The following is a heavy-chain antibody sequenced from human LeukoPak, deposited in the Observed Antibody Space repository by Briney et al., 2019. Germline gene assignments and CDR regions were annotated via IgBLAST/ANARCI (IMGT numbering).Heavy chain of an antibody. J-gene: IGHJ6*02. Sequence: SETLSLTCTVSGGSLSSYYWSWIRQPPGKGLEWIGYIYYSGSTNCNPSLKSRVTISIDTSKNQFSLKLSSVTAADTAVYYCARNPSITMVRGAYYYYGMDVWGQGTTVTVSS. CDR2: IYYSGST. V-gene: IGHV4-59*08. CDR3: ARNPSITMVRGAYYYYGMDV. CDR1: GGSLSSYY. D-gene: IGHD3-10*01.